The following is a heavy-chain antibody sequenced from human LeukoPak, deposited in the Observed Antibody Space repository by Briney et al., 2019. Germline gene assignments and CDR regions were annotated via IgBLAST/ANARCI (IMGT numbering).Heavy chain of an antibody. CDR3: AIGSLAGYFDWNHYFDY. CDR2: IYSGGST. CDR1: GFTVSSNY. Sequence: GGSLRLSCAASGFTVSSNYMSWVRQAPGKGLEWGSVIYSGGSTYYSDSVKGRFTISRDNSKNTLYLQMNSLRAEDTAVYYCAIGSLAGYFDWNHYFDYWGQGTLVTVSS. J-gene: IGHJ4*02. V-gene: IGHV3-53*01. D-gene: IGHD3-9*01.